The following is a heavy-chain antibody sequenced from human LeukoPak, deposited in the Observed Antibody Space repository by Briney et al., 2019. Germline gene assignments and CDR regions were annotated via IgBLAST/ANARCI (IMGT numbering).Heavy chain of an antibody. CDR2: IKQDGSER. J-gene: IGHJ6*04. Sequence: GGSLRLSCAASGFIFSNYWLSWVRQAPGKGLEWVANIKQDGSERYYVDSVKGRFIVSRDNAKNSLYLQMNSLRAEDTAVYYCVRDVGDYPVWGKGTTVTVSS. CDR1: GFIFSNYW. CDR3: VRDVGDYPV. V-gene: IGHV3-7*03. D-gene: IGHD4-17*01.